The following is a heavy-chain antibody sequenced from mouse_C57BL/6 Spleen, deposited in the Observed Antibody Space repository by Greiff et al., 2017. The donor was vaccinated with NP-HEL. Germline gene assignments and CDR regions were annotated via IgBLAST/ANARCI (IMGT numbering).Heavy chain of an antibody. CDR1: GYTFTSYG. V-gene: IGHV1-81*01. CDR3: ARRGYYGSSSYFDY. D-gene: IGHD1-1*01. CDR2: IYPRSGNT. J-gene: IGHJ2*01. Sequence: QVQLQQSGAELARPGASVKLSCKASGYTFTSYGISWVKQRTGQGLEWIGEIYPRSGNTYYNEKFKGKATLTADKSSSTAYMELRSLTSEDSAFYFCARRGYYGSSSYFDYWGQGTTLTVSS.